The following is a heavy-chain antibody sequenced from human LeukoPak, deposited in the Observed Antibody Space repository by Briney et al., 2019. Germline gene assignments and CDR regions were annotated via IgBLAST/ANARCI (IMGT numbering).Heavy chain of an antibody. CDR1: GYTFTNND. J-gene: IGHJ4*02. Sequence: ASVTVSCMASGYTFTNNDISWVRQAAGQGLEWMGWMNPRSGNTGYAQKFQGRVTMTRDTSITTAYMELSALRSEDTAVYYCAKVASGGHHDYWGQGTLVTVSS. CDR2: MNPRSGNT. V-gene: IGHV1-8*01. D-gene: IGHD2-15*01. CDR3: AKVASGGHHDY.